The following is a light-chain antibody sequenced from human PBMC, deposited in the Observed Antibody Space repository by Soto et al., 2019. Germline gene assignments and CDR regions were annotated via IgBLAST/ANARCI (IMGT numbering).Light chain of an antibody. J-gene: IGLJ3*02. CDR1: SGHSTYA. V-gene: IGLV4-69*01. Sequence: QPVLTQSPSASASLGASVKLTCTLSSGHSTYAIAWHQQQPEKGPRYLMKVNSDGSHNRGDGIPDRFSGSSSGAERYLTISSLQSEDDADYYCQTWDSGIWLFGGGTKLTVL. CDR3: QTWDSGIWL. CDR2: VNSDGSH.